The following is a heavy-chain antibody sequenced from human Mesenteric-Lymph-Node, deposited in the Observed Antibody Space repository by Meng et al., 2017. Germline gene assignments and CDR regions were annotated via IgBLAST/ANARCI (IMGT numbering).Heavy chain of an antibody. J-gene: IGHJ6*02. D-gene: IGHD3-3*01. CDR3: ARAYYDFWSGYYSDYYYGMDV. V-gene: IGHV3-7*01. CDR2: IKQDGSEK. Sequence: GESLKISCAASGFTFSSYWMSWVRQAPGKGLEWVVNIKQDGSEKYYVDSVKGRFTISRDNAKNSLYLQMNSLRAEDTAVYYCARAYYDFWSGYYSDYYYGMDVWGQGTTVTVSS. CDR1: GFTFSSYW.